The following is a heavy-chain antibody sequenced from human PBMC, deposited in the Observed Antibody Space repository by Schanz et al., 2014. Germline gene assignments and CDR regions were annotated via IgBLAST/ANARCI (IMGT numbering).Heavy chain of an antibody. V-gene: IGHV3-74*01. Sequence: EVQLVESGGGLVQPGGSLRLSCAASGFTFNDYWMHWVRQAPGKGLVWVSRINSDGRSTNYADSVKGRFSISRDNSKNTLYLQMNSLRAEDTAVYYCAKYGTGKGVSFEYWGQGTLVTVSS. D-gene: IGHD1-26*01. CDR3: AKYGTGKGVSFEY. CDR1: GFTFNDYW. CDR2: INSDGRST. J-gene: IGHJ4*02.